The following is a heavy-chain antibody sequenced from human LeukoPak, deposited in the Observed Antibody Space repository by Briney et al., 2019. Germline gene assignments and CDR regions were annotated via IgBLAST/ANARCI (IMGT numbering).Heavy chain of an antibody. CDR3: ARFLGRYCSSTSCYRGNWFDP. D-gene: IGHD2-2*02. CDR2: INHSGST. Sequence: PSETLSLTCAVYGESFSGYYWSWIRQPPGKGLGWIGEINHSGSTNYNPSLKSRVTISVDTSKNQFSLKLSSVTAADTAVYYCARFLGRYCSSTSCYRGNWFDPWGQGTLVTVSS. CDR1: GESFSGYY. V-gene: IGHV4-34*01. J-gene: IGHJ5*02.